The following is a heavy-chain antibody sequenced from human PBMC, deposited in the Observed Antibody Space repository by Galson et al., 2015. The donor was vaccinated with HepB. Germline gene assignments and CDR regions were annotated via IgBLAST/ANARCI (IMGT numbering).Heavy chain of an antibody. V-gene: IGHV3-7*03. CDR1: GFTFSSYW. CDR3: ARGGISTVRGVKYYFDY. D-gene: IGHD3-10*01. Sequence: SLRLSCAASGFTFSSYWMSWVRQAPGKGLEWVANIKQDGSDKYYVDSVKGRFTISRDNAKNSLYLQMNSLRAEDTAVYYCARGGISTVRGVKYYFDYWGQGTLVTVSS. J-gene: IGHJ4*02. CDR2: IKQDGSDK.